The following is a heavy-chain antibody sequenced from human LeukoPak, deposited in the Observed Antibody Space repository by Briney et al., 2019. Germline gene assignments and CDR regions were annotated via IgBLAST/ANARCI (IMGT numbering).Heavy chain of an antibody. CDR3: ARDLTGTLSMDV. J-gene: IGHJ6*03. D-gene: IGHD1-20*01. Sequence: GGSLRLSCAASGFTFSSYSMNWVRQAPGKGLEWVSSISSSSSYIYYADSVKGRFTISRDNAKNSLYLQMNSLRAEDTAVYYCARDLTGTLSMDVWGKGTTVTISS. V-gene: IGHV3-21*01. CDR2: ISSSSSYI. CDR1: GFTFSSYS.